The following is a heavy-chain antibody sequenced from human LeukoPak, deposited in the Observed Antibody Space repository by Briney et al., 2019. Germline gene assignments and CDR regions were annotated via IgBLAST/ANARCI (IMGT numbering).Heavy chain of an antibody. J-gene: IGHJ4*02. CDR2: ISSSSRTT. CDR3: ARDQNYYDSSGYPSNFDC. Sequence: GGSLRLSCAASGFSFSSYSMNWVRQAPGKGLEWVSYISSSSRTTYYVDSVKGRFTISRDNTKNSLYLQMYSLRAEDTAVYYCARDQNYYDSSGYPSNFDCWGQGTLVTVSS. CDR1: GFSFSSYS. V-gene: IGHV3-48*04. D-gene: IGHD3-22*01.